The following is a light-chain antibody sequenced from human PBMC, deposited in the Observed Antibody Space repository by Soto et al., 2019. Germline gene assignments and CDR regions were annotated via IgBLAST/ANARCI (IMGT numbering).Light chain of an antibody. V-gene: IGLV4-69*01. CDR2: LNSDGRH. Sequence: QLVLTQSPSASASLGASVKLTCTLSSGHTNYAIAWHQLQTEKGPQYLMKLNSDGRHSKGDGIPDRFSGSSSGAERYLTVASLRSEDEADYYCLTWGAGIWVFGGGTKVTVL. CDR1: SGHTNYA. J-gene: IGLJ3*02. CDR3: LTWGAGIWV.